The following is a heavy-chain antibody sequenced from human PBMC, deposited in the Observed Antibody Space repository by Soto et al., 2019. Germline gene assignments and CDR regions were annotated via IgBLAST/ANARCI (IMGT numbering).Heavy chain of an antibody. V-gene: IGHV3-23*01. D-gene: IGHD5-18*01. CDR1: GFTFSSYA. Sequence: GGSLRLSCAASGFTFSSYAMSWVRQAPGKGLEWVSAISGSGGSTYYADSVKGRFTISRDNSKNTLYLQMNSLRAEDTAVYYCASFSDTAMAFYYFDYWGQGTLVTVSS. CDR3: ASFSDTAMAFYYFDY. CDR2: ISGSGGST. J-gene: IGHJ4*02.